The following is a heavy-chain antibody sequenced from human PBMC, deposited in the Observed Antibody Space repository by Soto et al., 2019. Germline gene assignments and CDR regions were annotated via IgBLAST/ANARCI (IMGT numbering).Heavy chain of an antibody. CDR1: GFTFSNHA. Sequence: GGSLRLSCAASGFTFSNHAMSWVRQAPGKGLEWVSGISAEGGLIYYADSVKGRFNMSRDNSKNTLYLQMRSLRAEDTAVYFCAKRKGTGAAAKNFHFWGPGTMLTV. CDR3: AKRKGTGAAAKNFHF. J-gene: IGHJ4*02. D-gene: IGHD6-13*01. V-gene: IGHV3-23*01. CDR2: ISAEGGLI.